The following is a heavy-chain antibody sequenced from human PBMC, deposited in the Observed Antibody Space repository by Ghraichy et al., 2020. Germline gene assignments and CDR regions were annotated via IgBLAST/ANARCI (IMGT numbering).Heavy chain of an antibody. J-gene: IGHJ3*02. D-gene: IGHD6-13*01. CDR1: GGSISSSSYY. V-gene: IGHV4-39*01. Sequence: SQTLSLTCTVSGGSISSSSYYWDWIRQAPGKGLEWIGSIYYSGSTYYNPSLKSRVTISADTSKNQFSLKLSSVTAADTAVYYCARHWAAAGTAYAFDIWGQGTMVTVSS. CDR3: ARHWAAAGTAYAFDI. CDR2: IYYSGST.